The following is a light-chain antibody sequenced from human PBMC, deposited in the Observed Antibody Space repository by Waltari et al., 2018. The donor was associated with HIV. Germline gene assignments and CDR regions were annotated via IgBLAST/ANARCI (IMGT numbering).Light chain of an antibody. CDR2: HNH. Sequence: QSVMTQPPSPSATPGQTVTTSCSGCSSNIGPNTLNWYQQLPGTAPKLLIYHNHQRPSGVPDRFSGSKSGTSASLAISGLQSEDEAAYYCAAWDVSLSGLWVFGGGTKLTVL. CDR3: AAWDVSLSGLWV. CDR1: SSNIGPNT. V-gene: IGLV1-44*01. J-gene: IGLJ3*02.